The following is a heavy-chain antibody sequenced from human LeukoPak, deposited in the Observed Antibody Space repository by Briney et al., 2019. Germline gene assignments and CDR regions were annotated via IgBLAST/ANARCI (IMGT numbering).Heavy chain of an antibody. J-gene: IGHJ4*02. CDR3: AKDPPAGYSSGWYVGNDY. V-gene: IGHV3-23*01. Sequence: GGSLRLSCAASGFTFSSYAMSWVRQAPGKGLEWVSAISGSGGSTYYADSVKGRFTISRDNSKNTLYLRMNSLRAEDTAVYYCAKDPPAGYSSGWYVGNDYWGQGTLVTVSS. D-gene: IGHD6-19*01. CDR2: ISGSGGST. CDR1: GFTFSSYA.